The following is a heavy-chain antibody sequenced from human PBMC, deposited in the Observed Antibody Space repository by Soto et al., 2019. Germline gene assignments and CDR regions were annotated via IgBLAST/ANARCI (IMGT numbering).Heavy chain of an antibody. CDR3: AKFIGVVVAATGGNDAFDI. CDR2: ISYEGSNE. V-gene: IGHV3-30*18. D-gene: IGHD2-15*01. Sequence: QVQLVESGGGVVQPGRSLRLSCAASGFTFSSYGMHWVRQAPGKVLEWVAVISYEGSNEYYADSVKGRFTISRDNSKNTLSLQMNSLRAEDTAVYYCAKFIGVVVAATGGNDAFDIWGQGTMVTVSS. CDR1: GFTFSSYG. J-gene: IGHJ3*02.